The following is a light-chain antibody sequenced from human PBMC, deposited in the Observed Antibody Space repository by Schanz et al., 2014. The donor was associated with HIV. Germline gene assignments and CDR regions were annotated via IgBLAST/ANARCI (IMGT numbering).Light chain of an antibody. J-gene: IGLJ3*02. V-gene: IGLV2-11*01. Sequence: QSALIQPPSVSGSPGQSVRMKGKGTSSDGGRADEAPGFQQHPGTVPKPMIHNVYTQPSRVPERFSGSKSGNTASMTISGLQAEDEADYYCCSYPPPLCPWVFGGGTKLTVL. CDR3: CSYPPPLCPWV. CDR2: NVY. CDR1: SSDGGRADE.